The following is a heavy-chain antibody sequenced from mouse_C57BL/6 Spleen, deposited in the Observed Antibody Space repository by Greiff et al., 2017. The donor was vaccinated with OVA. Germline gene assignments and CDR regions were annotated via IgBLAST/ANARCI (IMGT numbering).Heavy chain of an antibody. CDR1: GFTFSDYG. CDR3: ARRDWDGVFDY. D-gene: IGHD4-1*01. J-gene: IGHJ2*01. V-gene: IGHV5-17*01. Sequence: EVKVEESGGGLVKPGGSLKLSCAASGFTFSDYGMHWVRQAPEKGLEWVAYISSGSSTIYYADTVKGRFTISRDNAKNTLFLQMTSLRSEDTAMYYCARRDWDGVFDYWGQGTTLTVSS. CDR2: ISSGSSTI.